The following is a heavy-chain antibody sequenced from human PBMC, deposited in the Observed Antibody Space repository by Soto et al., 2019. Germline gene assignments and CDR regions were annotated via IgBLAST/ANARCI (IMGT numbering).Heavy chain of an antibody. CDR2: INPHSGGT. J-gene: IGHJ4*02. CDR1: GYTFTGYY. V-gene: IGHV1-2*02. Sequence: QVQLVQSGAEVKKPGASVKVSCKTSGYTFTGYYIYWVRQAPGQGFEWMGWINPHSGGTDSSQKFQGRVTMIRDTSISTAYMELSRLRSDDTAVYYCAGTSCSSTTCPTTYWGQGTLVTVSS. D-gene: IGHD2-2*01. CDR3: AGTSCSSTTCPTTY.